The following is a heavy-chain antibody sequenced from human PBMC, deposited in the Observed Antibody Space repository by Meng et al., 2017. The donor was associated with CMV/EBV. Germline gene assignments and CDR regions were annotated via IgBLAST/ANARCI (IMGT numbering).Heavy chain of an antibody. Sequence: ASAKVSCKAAGYTFTRYGISWVRQAPGQGLEWMGWISAYNGNTNYAQKLQGRVTMTTDTSTSPAYMELRSLGSDDAAVYYCARDDVGDSSGYYFQCAFDFWGQGTMVTVSS. CDR2: ISAYNGNT. CDR1: GYTFTRYG. D-gene: IGHD3-22*01. CDR3: ARDDVGDSSGYYFQCAFDF. V-gene: IGHV1-18*01. J-gene: IGHJ3*01.